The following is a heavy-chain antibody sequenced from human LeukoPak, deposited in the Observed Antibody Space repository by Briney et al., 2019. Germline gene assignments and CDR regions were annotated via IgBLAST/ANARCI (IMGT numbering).Heavy chain of an antibody. CDR3: ARGQRITMTD. CDR2: INHSGST. CDR1: GGSFSAYY. Sequence: KASETLSLTCAVYGGSFSAYYWRWIRQPPGKGLEWIGEINHSGSTNYNPSLKSRVAISVDTSRNQFSLRLSSVTAADTAVYYCARGQRITMTDWGQGTLVTVSS. J-gene: IGHJ4*02. D-gene: IGHD3-22*01. V-gene: IGHV4-34*01.